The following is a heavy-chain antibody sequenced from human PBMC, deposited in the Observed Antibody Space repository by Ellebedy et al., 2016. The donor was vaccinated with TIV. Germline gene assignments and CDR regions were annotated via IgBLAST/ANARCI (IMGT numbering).Heavy chain of an antibody. J-gene: IGHJ4*02. D-gene: IGHD3-22*01. CDR1: GGSISSYY. CDR3: ARDWREYYYDSSGYSLEGYFDY. CDR2: IYYSGST. V-gene: IGHV4-59*01. Sequence: MPGGSLRLSCTVSGGSISSYYWSWIRQPPGKGLEWIGYIYYSGSTNYNPSLKSRVTISVDTSKNQFSLKLSSVTAADTAVYYCARDWREYYYDSSGYSLEGYFDYWGQGTLVTVSS.